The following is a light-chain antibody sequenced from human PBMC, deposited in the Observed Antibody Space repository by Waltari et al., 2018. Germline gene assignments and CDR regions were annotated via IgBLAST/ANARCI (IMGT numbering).Light chain of an antibody. CDR1: QSVSIN. J-gene: IGKJ3*01. CDR3: QQRSSWPPRIS. V-gene: IGKV3-11*01. CDR2: DAS. Sequence: EVVLTQSPATLSLSPGERATLSCRASQSVSINLAWYQQKPGQAPRLLIYDASNRATGIPARFSGSGSGTDFTLTISSLEPEDFAVYYCQQRSSWPPRISFGPGTKVNIK.